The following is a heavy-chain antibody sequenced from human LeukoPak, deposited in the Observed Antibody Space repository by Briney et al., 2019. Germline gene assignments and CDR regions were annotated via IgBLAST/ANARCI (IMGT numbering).Heavy chain of an antibody. CDR1: GDSISSGGYY. CDR2: IYSAGTT. J-gene: IGHJ5*02. D-gene: IGHD1-26*01. Sequence: SETLSLTCSVSGDSISSGGYYWHWIRQHPEKGLEWIGYIYSAGTTYYNPSLTSRLTMSLDTSKNQFSLKVTSVTAADTAVYFCARDRPDTTSPTTVGRFDPWGQGTLVTVSS. V-gene: IGHV4-31*03. CDR3: ARDRPDTTSPTTVGRFDP.